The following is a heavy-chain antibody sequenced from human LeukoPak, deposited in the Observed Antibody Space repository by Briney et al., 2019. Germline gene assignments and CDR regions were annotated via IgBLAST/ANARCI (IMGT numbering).Heavy chain of an antibody. CDR1: GGSFSGYY. CDR3: AREEVPNWNYVGGFDY. J-gene: IGHJ4*02. D-gene: IGHD1-7*01. CDR2: INHSGST. Sequence: SETLSLTCDVYGGSFSGYYWSWIRQPPGKGLEWIGEINHSGSTNYNPSLKSRVTISVDTSKNQFSLKLSSVTAADTAVYYCAREEVPNWNYVGGFDYWGQGTLVTVSS. V-gene: IGHV4-34*01.